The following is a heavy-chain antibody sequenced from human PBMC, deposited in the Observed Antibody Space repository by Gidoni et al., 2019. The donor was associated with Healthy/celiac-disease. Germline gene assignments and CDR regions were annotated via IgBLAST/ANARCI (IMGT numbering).Heavy chain of an antibody. CDR3: AHITDSSGYFLFDY. CDR2: IYWDDDK. D-gene: IGHD3-22*01. CDR1: GFSLSTSGVG. Sequence: QITLKESGPTLVKPTQTLTLTCTFSGFSLSTSGVGVGWIRQPPGKALEWLALIYWDDDKSYSPSLKSRLTITKDTSKNQVVLTMTNMDPVDTATYYCAHITDSSGYFLFDYWGQGTLVTVSS. J-gene: IGHJ4*02. V-gene: IGHV2-5*02.